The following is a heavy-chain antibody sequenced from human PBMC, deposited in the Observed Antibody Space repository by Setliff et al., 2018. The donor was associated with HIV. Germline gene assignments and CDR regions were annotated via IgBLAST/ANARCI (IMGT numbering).Heavy chain of an antibody. J-gene: IGHJ4*02. CDR2: SYTGGRT. Sequence: PSETLSLTCTVSDDSIRSNYWSWIRQSAGKGLEWVGRSYTGGRTNYNPSLKGRVTMSVGTSKNQFSLNLSSVTAADTAVYYCARDRMPMASWVPDKWGQGTLVTVSS. CDR3: ARDRMPMASWVPDK. CDR1: DDSIRSNY. D-gene: IGHD2-2*01. V-gene: IGHV4-4*07.